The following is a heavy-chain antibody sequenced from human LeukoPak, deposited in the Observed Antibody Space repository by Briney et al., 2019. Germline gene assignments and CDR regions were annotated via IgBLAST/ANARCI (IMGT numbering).Heavy chain of an antibody. Sequence: PSETLSLTCTVSGYSISSGYDWGWIRQPPGKGLEWIGSIYYRRTTYYNPSLKSRVTISVDTSKNQFSLRLSSVTAADTAVYYCARVKADYYTVDYWGQGTLVTVSS. CDR2: IYYRRTT. V-gene: IGHV4-38-2*02. D-gene: IGHD3-10*01. CDR3: ARVKADYYTVDY. CDR1: GYSISSGYD. J-gene: IGHJ4*02.